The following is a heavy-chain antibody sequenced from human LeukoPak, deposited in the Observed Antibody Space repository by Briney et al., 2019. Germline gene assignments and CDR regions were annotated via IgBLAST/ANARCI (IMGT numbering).Heavy chain of an antibody. CDR3: ARDKKSGESSEIDY. Sequence: PGGSLRLSCAASGFTFSNYWVHWVRHAPGKGLVWVSRINRDGSTTNYADSVKGRFTVSRDNAKNTLNLQMNSLRAEDTAVYYCARDKKSGESSEIDYWGQGTLVTVSS. V-gene: IGHV3-74*01. D-gene: IGHD3-10*01. J-gene: IGHJ4*02. CDR1: GFTFSNYW. CDR2: INRDGSTT.